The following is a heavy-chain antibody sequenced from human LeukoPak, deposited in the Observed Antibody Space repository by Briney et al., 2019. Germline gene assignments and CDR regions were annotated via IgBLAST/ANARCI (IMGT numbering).Heavy chain of an antibody. D-gene: IGHD4-11*01. CDR3: AKVGYSNPSYYYYGMDV. V-gene: IGHV3-23*01. CDR2: ISGSGGST. Sequence: GGSLRLSCAASGFTFSSYAMSWVRQAPGKGLEWVSAISGSGGSTYYADSVKGRFTISRDNSKNTLYLQMNSLRAEDTAVYYCAKVGYSNPSYYYYGMDVWGQGTTVTVSS. CDR1: GFTFSSYA. J-gene: IGHJ6*02.